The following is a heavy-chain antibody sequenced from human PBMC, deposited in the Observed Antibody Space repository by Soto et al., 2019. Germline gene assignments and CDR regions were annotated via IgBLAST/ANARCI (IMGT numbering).Heavy chain of an antibody. D-gene: IGHD2-21*01. CDR1: GFTFSSYD. J-gene: IGHJ5*02. CDR2: ISGSAGGT. CDR3: AKVVAGTNWFDP. Sequence: EVQLLESGGGLVQPGGSLRLSCAASGFTFSSYDMTWVRQAPGKGLEWVSGISGSAGGTYHADSVKGRFTISRDNSKNTLHLQMNSLGAEDTAVYYCAKVVAGTNWFDPWGQGTLGTVCS. V-gene: IGHV3-23*01.